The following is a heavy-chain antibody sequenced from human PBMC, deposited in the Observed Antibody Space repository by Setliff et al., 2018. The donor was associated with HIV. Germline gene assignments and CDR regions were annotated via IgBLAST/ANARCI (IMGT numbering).Heavy chain of an antibody. Sequence: RGESLKISCKTSGYNFRMYWIAWVRQMPGKGLEWMGIIYPGDSDTRYSPSFQGQVTISADKSISTAYLQWTTLKASDSAMYYCARPRGNDYAGSGFDNWGQGTLVTV. CDR2: IYPGDSDT. CDR3: ARPRGNDYAGSGFDN. D-gene: IGHD2-2*01. J-gene: IGHJ4*02. CDR1: GYNFRMYW. V-gene: IGHV5-51*01.